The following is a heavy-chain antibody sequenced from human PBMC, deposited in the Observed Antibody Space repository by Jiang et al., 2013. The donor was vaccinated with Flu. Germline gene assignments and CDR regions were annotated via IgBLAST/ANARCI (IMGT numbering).Heavy chain of an antibody. V-gene: IGHV5-51*01. CDR1: SYW. CDR3: ARQGQWLALYYYYGMDV. Sequence: SYWIGWVRQMPGKGLEWMGIIYPGDSDTRYSPSFQGQVTISADKSISTAYLQWSSLKASDTAMYYCARQGQWLALYYYYGMDVWGQGTTVTVSS. CDR2: IYPGDSDT. D-gene: IGHD6-19*01. J-gene: IGHJ6*02.